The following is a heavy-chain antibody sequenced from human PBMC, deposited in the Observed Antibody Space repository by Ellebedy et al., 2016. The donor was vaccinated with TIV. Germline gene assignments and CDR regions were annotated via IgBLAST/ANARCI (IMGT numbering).Heavy chain of an antibody. CDR2: IYYSVIT. CDR1: GGSISATNSH. J-gene: IGHJ4*02. Sequence: MPSETLSLTCTVSGGSISATNSHWDWIRQPPGKGLEWIWTIYYSVITMYNPSLNSRVTISTDMSKNQFSLILSSVTAADTAVYYCARGHYGSGTYFAPGEWGQGALVTVSS. V-gene: IGHV4-39*07. D-gene: IGHD3-10*01. CDR3: ARGHYGSGTYFAPGE.